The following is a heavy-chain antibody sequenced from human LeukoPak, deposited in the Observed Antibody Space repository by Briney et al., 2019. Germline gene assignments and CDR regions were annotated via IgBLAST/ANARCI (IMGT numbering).Heavy chain of an antibody. J-gene: IGHJ4*02. V-gene: IGHV1-18*01. CDR1: GYTFTIYG. CDR2: ISAYNGNT. CDR3: ARDLSLLRYFDY. Sequence: ASVKVSCKASGYTFTIYGISWVRQAPGQRLEWMGWISAYNGNTNYAQKLQGRVTMTTDTSTSTAYMELRSLRSDDTAVYYCARDLSLLRYFDYWGQGTLVTVSA. D-gene: IGHD3-9*01.